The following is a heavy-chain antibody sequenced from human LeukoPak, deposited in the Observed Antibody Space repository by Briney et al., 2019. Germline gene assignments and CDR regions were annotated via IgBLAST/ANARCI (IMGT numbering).Heavy chain of an antibody. CDR3: AHVTMVRDPDAFDI. CDR1: GFSLSTSGVG. J-gene: IGHJ3*02. CDR2: IYWDDDK. D-gene: IGHD3-10*01. Sequence: SGPTLVNPTQTLTLTCTFSGFSLSTSGVGVGWIRQPPGKALEWLALIYWDDDKRYSPSLKSRLTITKDTSKNQEVLTMTNMDPVDTATYYCAHVTMVRDPDAFDIWGQGTMVTVSS. V-gene: IGHV2-5*02.